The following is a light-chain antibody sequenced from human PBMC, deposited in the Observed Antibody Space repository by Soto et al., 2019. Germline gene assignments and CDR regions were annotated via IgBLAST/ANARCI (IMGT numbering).Light chain of an antibody. V-gene: IGKV1-12*01. CDR1: QGISSW. CDR3: GQANRFPHT. CDR2: AAS. Sequence: DIQMTQSPSSVSASVGDRVTITCRASQGISSWLAWYQQKPGKAPKLLIYAASGLQSGVPSRFSGSGSGTHFFLATSCLQPDDCVLFYCGQANRFPHTCGQGTNLDIK. J-gene: IGKJ2*01.